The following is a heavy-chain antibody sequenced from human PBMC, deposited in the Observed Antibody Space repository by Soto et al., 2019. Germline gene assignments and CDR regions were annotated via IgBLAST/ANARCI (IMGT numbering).Heavy chain of an antibody. D-gene: IGHD3-10*01. Sequence: SETLSLTCTVSGGSISSGGYYWSWIRQHPGKGLEWIGYIYYSGSTYYNPSLKSRVTISVDTSKNQFSLKLSSVTAADTAVYYCARASVTMVRGVITYYYGMDVWGQGTTVTV. CDR1: GGSISSGGYY. V-gene: IGHV4-31*03. CDR2: IYYSGST. CDR3: ARASVTMVRGVITYYYGMDV. J-gene: IGHJ6*02.